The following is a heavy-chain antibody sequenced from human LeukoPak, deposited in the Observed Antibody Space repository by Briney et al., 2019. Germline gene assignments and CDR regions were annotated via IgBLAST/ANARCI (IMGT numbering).Heavy chain of an antibody. Sequence: GGSLRLSCAASGFTVSTNYMTWVRQAPGKGLEWVSTIYSGGTTYYADSVMGRFTISRHNSRNTLYLQMNSLRAEDTAVYYCARVDTVMAYYFDLWGQGTLVTVSS. J-gene: IGHJ4*02. D-gene: IGHD5-18*01. V-gene: IGHV3-53*04. CDR2: IYSGGTT. CDR3: ARVDTVMAYYFDL. CDR1: GFTVSTNY.